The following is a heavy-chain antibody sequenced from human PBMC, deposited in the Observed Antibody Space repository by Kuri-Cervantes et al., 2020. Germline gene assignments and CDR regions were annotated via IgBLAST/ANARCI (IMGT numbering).Heavy chain of an antibody. CDR1: GFIFSVYP. CDR3: AKGQYYDILTGYYPTDYYYGMDV. D-gene: IGHD3-9*01. J-gene: IGHJ6*02. V-gene: IGHV3-30*04. Sequence: GGSLRLSCAASGFIFSVYPMHWVRQAPGKGLEWVAVISYDGSNKYYADSVKGRFTISRDNSKNTLYLQMNSLRAEDTAVYYCAKGQYYDILTGYYPTDYYYGMDVWGQGTTVTVSS. CDR2: ISYDGSNK.